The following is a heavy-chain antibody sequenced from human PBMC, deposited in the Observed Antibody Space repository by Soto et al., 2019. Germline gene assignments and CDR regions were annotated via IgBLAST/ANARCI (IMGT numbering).Heavy chain of an antibody. J-gene: IGHJ4*02. CDR3: AKDWGYSYGFDY. D-gene: IGHD5-18*01. V-gene: IGHV3-23*01. CDR1: GFTFSSYA. Sequence: EVQLLESGGGLVQPGGSLRLSCAASGFTFSSYAMSWVRQAPGKGLEWVSTISGSGGSIYYADSVKGRFTISRDNSKNTLYLQMNSLRAEDTAVYYCAKDWGYSYGFDYWGQGTLVTVSS. CDR2: ISGSGGSI.